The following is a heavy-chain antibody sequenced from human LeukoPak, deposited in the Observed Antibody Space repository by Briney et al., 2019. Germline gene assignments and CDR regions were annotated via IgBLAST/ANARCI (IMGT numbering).Heavy chain of an antibody. Sequence: GGSLRLSCAASGFTFSSYGMHWVRQAPGKGLEWLAVIWYDGSNIYYADPVKGRFAISRDNSKNTPYLQINSLRAEDTAVYYCATGYYDSSGYYFNAFDIWGQGTMVTVSS. D-gene: IGHD3-22*01. CDR3: ATGYYDSSGYYFNAFDI. CDR2: IWYDGSNI. J-gene: IGHJ3*02. V-gene: IGHV3-33*01. CDR1: GFTFSSYG.